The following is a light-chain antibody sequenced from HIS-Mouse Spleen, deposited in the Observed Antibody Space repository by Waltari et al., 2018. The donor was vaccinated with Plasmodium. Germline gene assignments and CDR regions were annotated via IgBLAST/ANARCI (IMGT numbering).Light chain of an antibody. V-gene: IGLV1-47*01. CDR2: RNK. CDR1: SSNSGSNY. J-gene: IGLJ2*01. CDR3: AAWDDSLSGVV. Sequence: QSVLTQPPSASGTPGQRVTISCSGSSSNSGSNYVYWYQQLPGTAPKLLIYRNKQRPSGVPDRFSGSKSGTSASLAISGLRFEDEADYYCAAWDDSLSGVVFGGGTKLTVL.